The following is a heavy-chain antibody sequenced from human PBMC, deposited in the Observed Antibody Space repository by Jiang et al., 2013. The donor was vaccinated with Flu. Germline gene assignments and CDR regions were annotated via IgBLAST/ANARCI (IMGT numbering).Heavy chain of an antibody. D-gene: IGHD4-11*01. V-gene: IGHV4-31*03. CDR1: GGSISRSGYY. CDR3: ARAVTSRWFDP. CDR2: IYYSGST. Sequence: GLVKPSQTLSLTCTVSGGSISRSGYYWTWIRQHPGKGLEWIGYIYYSGSTYYNPSLKSRVSISPDTSKNQFSLKLTSVTAADTAVYYCARAVTSRWFDPWGQGTLVTVSS. J-gene: IGHJ5*02.